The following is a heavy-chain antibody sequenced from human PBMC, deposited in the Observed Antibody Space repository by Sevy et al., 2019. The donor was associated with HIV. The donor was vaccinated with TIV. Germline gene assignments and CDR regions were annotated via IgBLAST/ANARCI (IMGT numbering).Heavy chain of an antibody. CDR3: AGEGCTKPHDY. CDR2: LSFGWGEI. V-gene: IGHV3-23*01. D-gene: IGHD2-8*01. Sequence: GGSLRLSCAASGFTFSKYSMSWVRQPPGKGLEWVSTLSFGWGEINYADSVKGRFPISRDNSKSSVYLQMNNLRPEDTAVYYCAGEGCTKPHDYWGQGTLVTVSS. J-gene: IGHJ4*02. CDR1: GFTFSKYS.